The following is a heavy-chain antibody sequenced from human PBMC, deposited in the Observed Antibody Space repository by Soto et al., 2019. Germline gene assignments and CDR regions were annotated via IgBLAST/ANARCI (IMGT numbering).Heavy chain of an antibody. Sequence: ASVKVSCKASGYTFTSYGISWVLQAPGQGLEWMGWISAYNGNTNYAQKLQGRVTMTTDTSTSTAYMELRSLRSDDTAVYFCARSIVVVPWCGMDVWGQGTTVTVSS. J-gene: IGHJ6*02. CDR2: ISAYNGNT. CDR1: GYTFTSYG. V-gene: IGHV1-18*01. D-gene: IGHD2-2*01. CDR3: ARSIVVVPWCGMDV.